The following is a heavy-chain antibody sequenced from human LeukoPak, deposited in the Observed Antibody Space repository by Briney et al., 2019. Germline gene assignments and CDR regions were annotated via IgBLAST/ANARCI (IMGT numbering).Heavy chain of an antibody. V-gene: IGHV1-2*02. CDR3: ALIAAGNY. D-gene: IGHD6-13*01. J-gene: IGHJ4*02. CDR2: INPNSGGT. CDR1: GYTFTNFG. Sequence: ASVKVSCKASGYTFTNFGISWVRQAPGQGLEWMGWINPNSGGTNYAQKFQGRVTMTRDTSISTAYMELSRLRSDDTAVYYCALIAAGNYWGQGTLVTVSS.